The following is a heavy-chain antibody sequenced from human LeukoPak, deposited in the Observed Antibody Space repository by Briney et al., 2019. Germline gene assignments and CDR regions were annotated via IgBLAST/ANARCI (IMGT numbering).Heavy chain of an antibody. CDR1: GGSITNTNY. CDR2: VNLQGRT. J-gene: IGHJ4*02. V-gene: IGHV4-4*02. CDR3: AREGGPYRPLDY. Sequence: KPSGTLSLTCGVSGGSITNTNYWTWVRQPPGKGLEWIGEVNLQGRTNHNRSLMGRVAIAVDTSENHISLQLTSVTAADTAVYYCAREGGPYRPLDYSGQGTLVTVSS.